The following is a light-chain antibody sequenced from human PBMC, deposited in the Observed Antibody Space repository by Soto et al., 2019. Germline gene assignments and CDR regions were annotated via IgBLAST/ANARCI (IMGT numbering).Light chain of an antibody. CDR2: AAS. J-gene: IGKJ1*01. CDR3: QNYDSVPRT. V-gene: IGKV1-27*01. Sequence: DIQMTQSPSSLSASVGDTVTITCRASQGINNYLAWFQQRPGKVPKLLIYAASTLQSGVPSRFRGSRSGTDFTLTISSLQPEDVATFYCQNYDSVPRTFGQGTKAEIK. CDR1: QGINNY.